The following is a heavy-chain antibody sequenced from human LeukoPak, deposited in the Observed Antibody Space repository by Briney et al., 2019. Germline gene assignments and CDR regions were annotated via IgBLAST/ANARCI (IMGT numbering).Heavy chain of an antibody. V-gene: IGHV3-30-3*01. CDR2: ISYDGSNK. CDR3: AKGPDYGDY. Sequence: GRSLRLSCAASGFTFSSYAMHWVRQAPGKGLEWVAVISYDGSNKYYADSVKGRFTISRDNSKNTLYLQMNSLRAEDTAVYYCAKGPDYGDYWGQGTLVTVSS. CDR1: GFTFSSYA. J-gene: IGHJ4*02.